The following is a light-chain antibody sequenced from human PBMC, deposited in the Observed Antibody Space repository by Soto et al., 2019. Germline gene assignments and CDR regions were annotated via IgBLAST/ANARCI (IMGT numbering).Light chain of an antibody. Sequence: EIVLTQSPGTLSLSPGERATLSCRASQSVSFNYVAWYQQKPGQAPRLLVHAASTRVTGIPDRFTGSGSATDFILTISRLETDDFAVYFCQEYGTTPQTFGQGTKVEVK. CDR1: QSVSFNY. J-gene: IGKJ1*01. V-gene: IGKV3-20*01. CDR2: AAS. CDR3: QEYGTTPQT.